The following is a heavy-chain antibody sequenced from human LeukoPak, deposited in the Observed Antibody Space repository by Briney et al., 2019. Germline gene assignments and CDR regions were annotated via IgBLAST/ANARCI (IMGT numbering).Heavy chain of an antibody. Sequence: RASVKVSCKASGYTFTSYGISWVRQAPGQGLEWMGGIIPILGTANYAQKFQGRVTITADESTSTAYMELSSLRSEDTAVYYCARGSSFDCSSTSCYLYYYYGMDVWGQGTTVTVSS. CDR2: IIPILGTA. J-gene: IGHJ6*02. CDR3: ARGSSFDCSSTSCYLYYYYGMDV. D-gene: IGHD2-2*01. CDR1: GYTFTSYG. V-gene: IGHV1-69*13.